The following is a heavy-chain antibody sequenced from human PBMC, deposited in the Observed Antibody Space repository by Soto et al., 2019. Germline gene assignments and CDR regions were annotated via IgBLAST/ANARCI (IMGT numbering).Heavy chain of an antibody. CDR3: ASDYDFWSGYLAV. CDR1: GYSFTSYW. D-gene: IGHD3-3*01. Sequence: GESLKISCKGSGYSFTSYWISWVRRMPGKGLEWMGRIDPSDSYTNYSPSFQGHVTISADKSISTAYLQWSSLRASDTAMYYCASDYDFWSGYLAVWGQGTTVTVSS. V-gene: IGHV5-10-1*01. J-gene: IGHJ6*02. CDR2: IDPSDSYT.